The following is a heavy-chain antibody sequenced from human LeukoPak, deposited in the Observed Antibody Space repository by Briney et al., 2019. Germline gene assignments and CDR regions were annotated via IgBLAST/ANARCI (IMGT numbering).Heavy chain of an antibody. Sequence: PGGSLRHSCAASGFAFSTYWMHWVRQAPGKGLEWVANIKQDGSEKYYVDSVKGRLTISRDNAKNSLYLQMSSLRAEDTALYYCARGSGWVFDYWGQGTLVTVSS. D-gene: IGHD6-19*01. V-gene: IGHV3-7*01. CDR2: IKQDGSEK. CDR1: GFAFSTYW. J-gene: IGHJ4*02. CDR3: ARGSGWVFDY.